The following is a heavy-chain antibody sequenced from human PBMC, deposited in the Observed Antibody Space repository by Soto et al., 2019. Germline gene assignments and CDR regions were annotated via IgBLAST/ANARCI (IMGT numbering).Heavy chain of an antibody. Sequence: PGGSLRLPCAASGFTFSSYGMHWVRQAPGKGLEWVAVISYDGSNKYYADSVKGRFTISRDNSKNTLYLQMNSLRAEDTAVYYCAKLAGVPTGYFDYWGQGTLVTVSS. CDR2: ISYDGSNK. J-gene: IGHJ4*02. CDR3: AKLAGVPTGYFDY. D-gene: IGHD2-2*01. V-gene: IGHV3-30*18. CDR1: GFTFSSYG.